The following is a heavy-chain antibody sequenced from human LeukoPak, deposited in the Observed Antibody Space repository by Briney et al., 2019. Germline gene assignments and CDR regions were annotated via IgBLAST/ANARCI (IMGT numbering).Heavy chain of an antibody. CDR3: TRAPMF. D-gene: IGHD3-10*02. J-gene: IGHJ4*02. CDR2: INPKSGGT. CDR1: GYTFTGYY. Sequence: GASVKVSCKASGYTFTGYYLHWARQAPGQGLEWMGCINPKSGGTIYAQKFQGRVTMTRDSSISIAYMEVSGLTSDDTAMYYCTRAPMFWGQGTLVTVSS. V-gene: IGHV1-2*02.